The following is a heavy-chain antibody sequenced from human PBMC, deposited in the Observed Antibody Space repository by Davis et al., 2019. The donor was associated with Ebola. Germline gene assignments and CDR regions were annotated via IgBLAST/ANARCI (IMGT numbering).Heavy chain of an antibody. CDR2: ISAYNGHT. J-gene: IGHJ4*02. CDR1: GYTFNSHG. Sequence: ASVHVSCKASGYTFNSHGISWVRQAPGHGLEWMAWISAYNGHTNYAQKFQGRLTLTTDTSRSTAYMELRSLTSDDTAEYFCARGRNGGWDFDYWGQGTLVTVSS. V-gene: IGHV1-18*01. D-gene: IGHD6-19*01. CDR3: ARGRNGGWDFDY.